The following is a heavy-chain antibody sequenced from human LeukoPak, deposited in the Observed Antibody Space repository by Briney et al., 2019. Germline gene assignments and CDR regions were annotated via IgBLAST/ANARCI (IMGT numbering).Heavy chain of an antibody. D-gene: IGHD6-13*01. CDR1: GGSISGYY. CDR2: IHYSGTT. CDR3: AKRGRSSWYFDY. V-gene: IGHV4-59*01. J-gene: IGHJ4*02. Sequence: KPSEALSLTCTVSGGSISGYYWNWIRQPPGKGLEWIGYIHYSGTTNYNPSLKSRVTISVDTSKNQLSLKLSSVTAADTAVYFCAKRGRSSWYFDYWGQGTQVTVSS.